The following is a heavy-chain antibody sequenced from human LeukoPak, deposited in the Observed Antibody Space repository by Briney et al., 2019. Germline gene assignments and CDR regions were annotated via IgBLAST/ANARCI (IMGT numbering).Heavy chain of an antibody. V-gene: IGHV3-73*01. Sequence: GGSLRLSCAASGFTFSGSAMHWVRQASGKGLEWVGRIRSKANSYATAYAASVKGRFTISRDDSKNTAYLQMNSLKTEDTAVYYCTRAGKTTVAYFDCWGQGTLVTVSS. CDR3: TRAGKTTVAYFDC. CDR1: GFTFSGSA. D-gene: IGHD4-23*01. J-gene: IGHJ4*02. CDR2: IRSKANSYAT.